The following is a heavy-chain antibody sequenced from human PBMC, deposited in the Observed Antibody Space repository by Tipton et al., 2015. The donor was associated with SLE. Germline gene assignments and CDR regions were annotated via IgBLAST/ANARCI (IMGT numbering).Heavy chain of an antibody. Sequence: TLSLTCTVSGGSISSHYWSWIRQPPGKGLEWIGEINHSGSTNYNPSLKSRVTISVDTSKNQFSLKLSSVTAADTAVYYCAKSSGGIAVAAWGQGTLVTVSS. CDR1: GGSISSHY. D-gene: IGHD6-19*01. V-gene: IGHV4-59*11. J-gene: IGHJ5*02. CDR2: INHSGST. CDR3: AKSSGGIAVAA.